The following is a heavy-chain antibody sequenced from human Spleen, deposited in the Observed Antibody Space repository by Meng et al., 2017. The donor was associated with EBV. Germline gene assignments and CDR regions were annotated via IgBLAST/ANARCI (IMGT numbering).Heavy chain of an antibody. CDR3: ARVRSLMITSGGFPY. D-gene: IGHD3-16*01. Sequence: VWSGGCVVQPGGFLRFSCVSSVLSFGGYGLHWVRQAPGKGLELVSFISHDGRNTDYAESVKGRFAISRDKSKSTMYLEMNNLRPEDTAVYYCARVRSLMITSGGFPYWGQGTLVTVSS. CDR2: ISHDGRNT. CDR1: VLSFGGYG. J-gene: IGHJ4*02. V-gene: IGHV3-30*09.